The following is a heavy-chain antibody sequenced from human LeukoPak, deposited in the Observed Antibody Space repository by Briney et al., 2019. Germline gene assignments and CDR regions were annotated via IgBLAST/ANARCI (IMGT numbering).Heavy chain of an antibody. V-gene: IGHV3-11*04. D-gene: IGHD3-9*01. CDR1: GFTFSDYY. Sequence: PGGSLRLSCAASGFTFSDYYMSWIRQAPGKGLEWVSYISSSGSTIYYADSVKGRFTISRDNAKNSLYLQMNSLRAEDTAVYYCATVPLPPVNYDILTGYYRNDAFDIWGQGTMVTVSS. J-gene: IGHJ3*02. CDR2: ISSSGSTI. CDR3: ATVPLPPVNYDILTGYYRNDAFDI.